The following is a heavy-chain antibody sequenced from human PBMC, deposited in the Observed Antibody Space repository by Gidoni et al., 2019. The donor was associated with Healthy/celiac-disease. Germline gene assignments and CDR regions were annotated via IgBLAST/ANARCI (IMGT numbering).Heavy chain of an antibody. D-gene: IGHD3-10*01. CDR2: INSDGSST. V-gene: IGHV3-74*01. CDR1: GFTFSSYW. CDR3: VGVLWFGELSD. Sequence: EVQLVASGGGLVQPGGSLRLSCAASGFTFSSYWMHWVRQAPGKGLGWVSRINSDGSSTSYADSVKGRFTISRDNAKNTLYLQMNSLRAEDTAVYYCVGVLWFGELSDWGQGTLVTVSS. J-gene: IGHJ4*02.